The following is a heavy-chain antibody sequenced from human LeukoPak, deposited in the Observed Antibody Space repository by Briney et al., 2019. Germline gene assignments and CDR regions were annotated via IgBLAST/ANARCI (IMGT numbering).Heavy chain of an antibody. Sequence: ASVKVSRKASGYTFTSYGISWVRQAPGQGLEWMGWISAYNGNTNYAQKLQGRVTMTTDTSTSTAYMELRSLRSDDTAVYYCASARSPSSSVDYWGQGTLVTVSS. J-gene: IGHJ4*02. CDR2: ISAYNGNT. V-gene: IGHV1-18*01. CDR3: ASARSPSSSVDY. D-gene: IGHD6-6*01. CDR1: GYTFTSYG.